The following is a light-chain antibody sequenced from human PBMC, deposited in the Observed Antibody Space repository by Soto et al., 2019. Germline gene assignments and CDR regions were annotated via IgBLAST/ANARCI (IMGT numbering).Light chain of an antibody. V-gene: IGLV2-11*01. J-gene: IGLJ3*02. CDR1: SSDVGTYNS. Sequence: QSVLTQPRSVSGSPGQSVTISCTGTSSDVGTYNSVSWYQHHPGKAPKLMIFDVTGRPSGVPDRFSGSKSGNTASLTISGLQAEDEADYYCCSYAGSYTWVFGGGTKLTV. CDR3: CSYAGSYTWV. CDR2: DVT.